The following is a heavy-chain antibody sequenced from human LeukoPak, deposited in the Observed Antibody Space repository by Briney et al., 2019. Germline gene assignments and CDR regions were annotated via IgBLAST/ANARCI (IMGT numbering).Heavy chain of an antibody. V-gene: IGHV1-3*01. CDR1: GYTFTSYA. Sequence: ASVKVSCKASGYTFTSYAMHWVRQAPGQRLEWMGWINVGNGNTKYSQKFQGRVTITRDTSASTAYMELSSLRSEDTAVYYCARLRITMIVARLGAYDYWGQGTLVTVSS. CDR2: INVGNGNT. D-gene: IGHD3-22*01. CDR3: ARLRITMIVARLGAYDY. J-gene: IGHJ4*02.